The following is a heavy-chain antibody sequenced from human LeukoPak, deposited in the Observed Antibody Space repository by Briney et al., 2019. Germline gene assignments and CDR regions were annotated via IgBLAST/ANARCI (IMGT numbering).Heavy chain of an antibody. Sequence: PSETLSLTCTVSGGSVSSGSYYWSWIRQPPGKGLEWIGYIYYSGSTNYNPSLKSRVTISVDTSKNQFSLKLSSVTAADAAVYYCARVLTQYYYYGMDVWGQGTTVTVSS. V-gene: IGHV4-61*01. CDR1: GGSVSSGSYY. CDR2: IYYSGST. J-gene: IGHJ6*02. CDR3: ARVLTQYYYYGMDV.